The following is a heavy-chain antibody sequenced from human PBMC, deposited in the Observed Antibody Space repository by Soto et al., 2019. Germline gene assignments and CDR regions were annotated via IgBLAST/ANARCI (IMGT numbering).Heavy chain of an antibody. J-gene: IGHJ6*02. Sequence: PGGSLRLSCAASGFTFSSYAMHWVRQAPGKGLEWVAVISYDGSSKYYADSVKGRFTISRDNSKNTLYLQMNSRRAEDTAVYYCARDLRVAVWSGSYGMDVWGQGTTVTVSS. CDR3: ARDLRVAVWSGSYGMDV. V-gene: IGHV3-30-3*01. CDR2: ISYDGSSK. D-gene: IGHD3-3*01. CDR1: GFTFSSYA.